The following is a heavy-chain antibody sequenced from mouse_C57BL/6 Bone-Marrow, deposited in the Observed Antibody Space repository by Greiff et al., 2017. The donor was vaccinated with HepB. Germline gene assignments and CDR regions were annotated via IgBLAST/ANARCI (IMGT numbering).Heavy chain of an antibody. J-gene: IGHJ3*01. V-gene: IGHV1-72*01. CDR3: ARSQGQLRLPLFAY. CDR1: GYTFTSYW. D-gene: IGHD3-2*02. Sequence: QVQLQQPGAELVKPGASVKLSCKASGYTFTSYWMHWVKQRPGRGLEWIGRIDPNSGGTKYNEKFKSKATLTVDKPSSTAYMQLSSLTSEDSAVYYGARSQGQLRLPLFAYWGQGTLVTVSA. CDR2: IDPNSGGT.